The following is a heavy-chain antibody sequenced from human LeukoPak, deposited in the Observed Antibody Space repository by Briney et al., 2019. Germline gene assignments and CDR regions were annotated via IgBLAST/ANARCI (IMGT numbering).Heavy chain of an antibody. CDR1: GGSISSGGYS. D-gene: IGHD3-22*01. J-gene: IGHJ3*02. CDR2: IYYSGST. Sequence: SETLSLTCTVSGGSISSGGYSWSWIRQHPGQGLEWIGYIYYSGSTYYNPSLKSRVTISVDTSKNQFSLKLSSVTAADTAVYYCATSKGVRRNGWLDAFDIWGQGTMVTVSS. V-gene: IGHV4-31*03. CDR3: ATSKGVRRNGWLDAFDI.